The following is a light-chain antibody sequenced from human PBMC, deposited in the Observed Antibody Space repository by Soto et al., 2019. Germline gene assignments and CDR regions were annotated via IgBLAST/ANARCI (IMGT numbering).Light chain of an antibody. V-gene: IGKV3-20*01. CDR2: GAS. CDR3: QQYGSSSWT. J-gene: IGKJ5*01. CDR1: QSVSSY. Sequence: EIVLTQSPATLSLSPGERATLSCRASQSVSSYLAWYQQKPGQAPRLLIYGASNRATGIPDRFSGSGSGTDFTHTISRLEPEDFAVYYCQQYGSSSWTFGQGTRLEVK.